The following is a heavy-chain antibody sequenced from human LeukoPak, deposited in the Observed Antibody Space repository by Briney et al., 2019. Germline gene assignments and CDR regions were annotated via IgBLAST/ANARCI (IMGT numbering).Heavy chain of an antibody. V-gene: IGHV1-58*01. CDR2: IVVGSGNT. CDR3: AADQNYGDYHFDY. D-gene: IGHD4-17*01. Sequence: ASVKVSCKASGFTFISSVVQWVRQARGQRLEWIGWIVVGSGNTKYAQKFQERVTITRDMSTSTVYMELSSLRSEGTAVYYCAADQNYGDYHFDYWDQGTLVTVSS. CDR1: GFTFISSV. J-gene: IGHJ4*02.